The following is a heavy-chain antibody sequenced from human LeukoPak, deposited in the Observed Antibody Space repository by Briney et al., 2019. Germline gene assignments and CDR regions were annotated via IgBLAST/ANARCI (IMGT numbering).Heavy chain of an antibody. CDR2: LDPEDGET. V-gene: IGHV1-24*01. D-gene: IGHD5-12*01. CDR1: GYTLTELS. J-gene: IGHJ4*02. CDR3: ATDLATIRKKDY. Sequence: GASVKVSCKVSGYTLTELSMHWVRQAPGKGLEWMGGLDPEDGETIYAQKFQGRVTMTEDTSTDTAYMELSSLRSEDTAIYYCATDLATIRKKDYWGQGTLVTVSS.